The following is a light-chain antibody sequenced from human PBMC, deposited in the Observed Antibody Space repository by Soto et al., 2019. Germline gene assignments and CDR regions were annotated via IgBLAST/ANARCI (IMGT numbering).Light chain of an antibody. Sequence: EIMVTQSPATLSVSPGERATLSCRARQSVSSNLAWYQQKPGQAPRLLIYGASTRATGIPARFSGSGSGTEFTLTISSLQSEDFALYYCQQYNNWPLLITFGQGTRLEIK. CDR3: QQYNNWPLLIT. J-gene: IGKJ5*01. V-gene: IGKV3-15*01. CDR2: GAS. CDR1: QSVSSN.